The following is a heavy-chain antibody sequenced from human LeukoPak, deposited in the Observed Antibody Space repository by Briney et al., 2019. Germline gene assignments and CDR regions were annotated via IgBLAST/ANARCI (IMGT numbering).Heavy chain of an antibody. J-gene: IGHJ4*02. CDR2: IRSKAYGGTT. CDR3: TRERAVAGTTEYYFDY. CDR1: EFTFGHYA. Sequence: GGSLRLSCTGSEFTFGHYAVAWVRQAPGKGLEWVGFIRSKAYGGTTEYAASVKGRFTISRDDSKSIAYLQMNSLKTEDTAVYYCTRERAVAGTTEYYFDYWGQGTLVTVSS. D-gene: IGHD6-19*01. V-gene: IGHV3-49*04.